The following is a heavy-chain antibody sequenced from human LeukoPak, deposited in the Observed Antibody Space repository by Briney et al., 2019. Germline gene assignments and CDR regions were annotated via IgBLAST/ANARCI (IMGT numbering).Heavy chain of an antibody. Sequence: GASVKVSCKASGYTFTSYDINWVRQAPGQGLEWMGRINPNSGGTNYAQKFQGRVTMTRDTSISTAYMELSRLRSDDTAVYYCAREEYYDFWSGYLGPTFLFDYWGQGTLVTVSS. CDR2: INPNSGGT. CDR1: GYTFTSYD. CDR3: AREEYYDFWSGYLGPTFLFDY. D-gene: IGHD3-3*01. J-gene: IGHJ4*02. V-gene: IGHV1-2*06.